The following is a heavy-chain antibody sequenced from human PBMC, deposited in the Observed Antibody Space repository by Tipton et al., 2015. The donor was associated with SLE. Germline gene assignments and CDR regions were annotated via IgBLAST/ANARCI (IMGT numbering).Heavy chain of an antibody. CDR1: GTTFSSYW. CDR3: ARETTSGAFDI. D-gene: IGHD1-1*01. J-gene: IGHJ3*02. V-gene: IGHV3-7*01. CDR2: IKEDGSDK. Sequence: GSLRLPCTASGTTFSSYWMTWVRQAPGKGLEWVANIKEDGSDKNYVDSLRGRLTISRDNAKSALYLQMNSLTPEDTAMYFCARETTSGAFDIWGPGTMVTVSS.